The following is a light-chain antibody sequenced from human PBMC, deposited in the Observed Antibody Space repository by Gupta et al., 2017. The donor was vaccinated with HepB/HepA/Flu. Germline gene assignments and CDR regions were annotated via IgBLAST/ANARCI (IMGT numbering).Light chain of an antibody. J-gene: IGKJ4*01. CDR1: QMINSSY. CDR3: QQYGISPLT. Sequence: EIVLTQSPGTLSLSPGERATLSCSASQMINSSYLALYQQKPGQAPSLLIYGSSSRATGIPDRFSGSWSGTYFTLTISRLEPEDFAVYYCQQYGISPLTFGGGTKVEIK. CDR2: GSS. V-gene: IGKV3-20*01.